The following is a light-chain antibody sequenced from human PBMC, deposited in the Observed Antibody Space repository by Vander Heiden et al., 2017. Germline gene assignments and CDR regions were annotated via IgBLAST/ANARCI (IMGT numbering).Light chain of an antibody. CDR1: EDVNQF. J-gene: IGKJ3*01. Sequence: DIQMTQSPSSLSASVGDRVTITCRASEDVNQFLAWFQQRSGKAPKSLIYAASSLQPEVPSRFSGSGSETHFTLTINSLQPEDFATYYCQQYNTFPLTFGPGTKVDIK. CDR2: AAS. V-gene: IGKV1-16*01. CDR3: QQYNTFPLT.